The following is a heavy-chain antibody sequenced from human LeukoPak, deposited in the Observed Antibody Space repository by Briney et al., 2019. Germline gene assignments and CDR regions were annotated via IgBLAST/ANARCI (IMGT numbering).Heavy chain of an antibody. CDR1: GGSISSYY. D-gene: IGHD5-24*01. Sequence: SETLSLTCTVSGGSISSYYWSWIRQPPGKGLERIGYIYYSGSTNYNPSLKSRVTISVDTSENQFSLKLSSVTVADTAVYYCARDGDGYTPNFDYWGQGTLVTVSS. CDR2: IYYSGST. CDR3: ARDGDGYTPNFDY. J-gene: IGHJ4*02. V-gene: IGHV4-59*01.